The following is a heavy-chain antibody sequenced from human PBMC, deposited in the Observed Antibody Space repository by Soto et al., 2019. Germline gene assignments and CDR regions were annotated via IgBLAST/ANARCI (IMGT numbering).Heavy chain of an antibody. CDR2: LSASGGTT. J-gene: IGHJ6*02. D-gene: IGHD2-2*01. Sequence: EVQLLESGGGLVQPGGSLRLSCAASGFTFSTCAMSWVRQAPGKGLEWVSALSASGGTTYYADSVKGRFTISRDNSKSTLYLQMNSQRAEDTAVYSCATPICSGTSCYYYSYGMDVWGQGTTVTVSS. CDR3: ATPICSGTSCYYYSYGMDV. CDR1: GFTFSTCA. V-gene: IGHV3-23*01.